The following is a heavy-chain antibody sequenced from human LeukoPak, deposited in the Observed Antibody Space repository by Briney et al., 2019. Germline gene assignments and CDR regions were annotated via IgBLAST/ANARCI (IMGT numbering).Heavy chain of an antibody. CDR3: ARVGGATVTTDYYYYGMDV. D-gene: IGHD4-17*01. V-gene: IGHV1-2*02. CDR2: INPNNGGT. Sequence: ASVMVSCKASGYTFTGYYMHWVRQAPGQGLEWMGWINPNNGGTNYAQKFQGRVTMTRDTSISTAYMELSRLRSDDTAVYYCARVGGATVTTDYYYYGMDVWGQGTTVTVSS. J-gene: IGHJ6*02. CDR1: GYTFTGYY.